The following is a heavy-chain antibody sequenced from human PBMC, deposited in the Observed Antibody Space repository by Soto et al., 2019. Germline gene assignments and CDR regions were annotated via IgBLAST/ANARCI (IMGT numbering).Heavy chain of an antibody. D-gene: IGHD2-2*01. CDR1: GFTFSNAW. CDR3: TTGVGVVPALH. V-gene: IGHV3-15*01. Sequence: PGGSLRLSCAACGFTFSNAWMSWVRQAPGKGLEWVGRIKSKTDGGTTDYAAPVKGRFTISRDDSKNTLYLQMNSLKTEDTAVYYCTTGVGVVPALHWGQGTLVTVSS. J-gene: IGHJ4*02. CDR2: IKSKTDGGTT.